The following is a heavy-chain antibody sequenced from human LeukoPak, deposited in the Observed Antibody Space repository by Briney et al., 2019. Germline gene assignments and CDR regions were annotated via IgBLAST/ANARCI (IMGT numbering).Heavy chain of an antibody. CDR1: GFTFSSYS. Sequence: GGSLRLSCAASGFTFSSYSMNWVRQAPGKGLEWVSSISPSSSYKYYAESVKGRFTVSRDNAKNSLYLQMNSLRAEDTAVYYCRCYDSSSYLTDWGQGTLVTVSS. D-gene: IGHD3-22*01. CDR2: ISPSSSYK. J-gene: IGHJ4*02. CDR3: RCYDSSSYLTD. V-gene: IGHV3-21*01.